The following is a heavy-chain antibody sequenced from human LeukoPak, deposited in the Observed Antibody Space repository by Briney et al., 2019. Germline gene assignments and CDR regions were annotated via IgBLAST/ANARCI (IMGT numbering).Heavy chain of an antibody. Sequence: GGSLRLSCAASRFTFSSYGMHWVRQAPGKGLEWVALISYDGSNKYYADSVKGRFTISRDNSKNTLYLQMNSLRAEDTAVYYCARGFWSGYPPDVWGKGTTVTVSS. CDR1: RFTFSSYG. CDR3: ARGFWSGYPPDV. CDR2: ISYDGSNK. J-gene: IGHJ6*04. V-gene: IGHV3-30*03. D-gene: IGHD3-3*01.